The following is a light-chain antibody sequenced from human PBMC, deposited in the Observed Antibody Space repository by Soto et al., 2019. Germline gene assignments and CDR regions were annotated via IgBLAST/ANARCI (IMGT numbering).Light chain of an antibody. CDR3: QQYNSYPLT. CDR2: GAS. Sequence: EIVMTQSPATLSVSPGERATLSCRASQSVSSNLAWYQQTPGQAPRLLIYGASSRATGIPDRFSGSGSGTDFPLTLSRLEPDDFATYYGQQYNSYPLTFGGGTKVDIK. J-gene: IGKJ4*01. CDR1: QSVSSN. V-gene: IGKV3D-15*01.